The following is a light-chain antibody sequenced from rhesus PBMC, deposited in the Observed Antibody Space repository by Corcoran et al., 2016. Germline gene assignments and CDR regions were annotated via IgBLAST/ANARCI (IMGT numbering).Light chain of an antibody. Sequence: DIQMTQSPSSVSASVGDRVTITCRASQGISSDLAWYQQKPGKAPKLLIYYVTTLQSGVPSRFNGSGSGTEFTLTISSLQPEDFATYYCQQYNSLPFTFGPGTKLDIK. V-gene: IGKV1-25*01. J-gene: IGKJ3*01. CDR1: QGISSD. CDR3: QQYNSLPFT. CDR2: YVT.